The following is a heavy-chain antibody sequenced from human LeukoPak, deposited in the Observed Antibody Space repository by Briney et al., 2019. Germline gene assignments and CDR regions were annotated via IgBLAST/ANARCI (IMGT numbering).Heavy chain of an antibody. Sequence: ASVKVSCKASGYTFTGYYMHWVRQAPGQGLEWMGWINPNSGGTNYAQKFQGRVTMTRDTSISTAYMELSRLRSDDTAVYYCARVPTKWQQLVSYYFDYWGQGTLVTVSS. D-gene: IGHD6-13*01. V-gene: IGHV1-2*02. CDR2: INPNSGGT. J-gene: IGHJ4*02. CDR1: GYTFTGYY. CDR3: ARVPTKWQQLVSYYFDY.